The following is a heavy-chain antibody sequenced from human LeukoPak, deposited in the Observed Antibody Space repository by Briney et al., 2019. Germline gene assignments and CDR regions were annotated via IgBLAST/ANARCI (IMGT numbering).Heavy chain of an antibody. Sequence: ASVQVSCKASGYTFINYGISGVRQAPGLGLEWMGWTSYNGNTNYAQKFQDRVTMTTDTSTTTAYMELRSLESDDTAVYYCARHSGSGWQALGYWGQGTLVTVSS. CDR1: GYTFINYG. CDR3: ARHSGSGWQALGY. D-gene: IGHD6-19*01. CDR2: TSYNGNT. J-gene: IGHJ4*02. V-gene: IGHV1-18*04.